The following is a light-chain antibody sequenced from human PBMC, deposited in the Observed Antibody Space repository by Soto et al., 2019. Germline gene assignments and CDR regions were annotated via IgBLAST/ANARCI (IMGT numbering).Light chain of an antibody. V-gene: IGKV3-11*01. CDR3: QQHNQWPIT. CDR2: DAS. Sequence: EIVLTQSPATLSLSPGERATLSCRASQSVGSYLAWYQQKPGQAPRLLIYDASNRATGIPARFSGSGSGTEFTLTINSLQSEDSAVYYCQQHNQWPITFGQGTRLEIK. CDR1: QSVGSY. J-gene: IGKJ5*01.